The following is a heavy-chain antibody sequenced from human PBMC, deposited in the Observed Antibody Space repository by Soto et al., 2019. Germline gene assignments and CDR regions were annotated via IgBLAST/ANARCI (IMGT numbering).Heavy chain of an antibody. CDR1: GFTFSHYA. J-gene: IGHJ4*02. V-gene: IGHV3-23*01. CDR3: VRKYHFGSGSYLYYFDY. D-gene: IGHD3-10*01. CDR2: IAADGGST. Sequence: GGSLRLSCAASGFTFSHYAMSWVRQAPGKGLEWVSTIAADGGSTYYGDSVKGRFSISRDNSKNTLFLQLNSLRAEDTAVYYCVRKYHFGSGSYLYYFDYWGQGTLVTVSS.